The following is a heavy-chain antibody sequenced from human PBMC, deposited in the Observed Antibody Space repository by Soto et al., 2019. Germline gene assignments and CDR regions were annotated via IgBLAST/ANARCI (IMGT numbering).Heavy chain of an antibody. CDR3: ARQPDIVVVPAATGGYYYYGMDV. D-gene: IGHD2-2*01. CDR2: IDPSDSYT. J-gene: IGHJ6*02. Sequence: GESLKISCKGSGYSFTSYWISWVRQMPGKGLEWMGRIDPSDSYTNYSPSFQGHVTISADKSISTAYLQWSSLKASDTAMYYCARQPDIVVVPAATGGYYYYGMDVWCQGTTVTVSS. CDR1: GYSFTSYW. V-gene: IGHV5-10-1*01.